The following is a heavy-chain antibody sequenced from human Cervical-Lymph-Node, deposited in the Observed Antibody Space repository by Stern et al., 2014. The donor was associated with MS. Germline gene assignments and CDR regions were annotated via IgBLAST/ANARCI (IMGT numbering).Heavy chain of an antibody. V-gene: IGHV1-46*03. Sequence: VQLVESGAEVKKPGASVKGSCKASQYTFTSYHMHWVRQPHGQGLEWMGIINPNGGSTSYAQKFQGRVTMTRDTSTSTAYMELSGLRSEDTAVYYYTREKYGGNYLDYWGQGTLVTVSS. J-gene: IGHJ4*02. CDR3: TREKYGGNYLDY. CDR2: INPNGGST. CDR1: QYTFTSYH. D-gene: IGHD4-23*01.